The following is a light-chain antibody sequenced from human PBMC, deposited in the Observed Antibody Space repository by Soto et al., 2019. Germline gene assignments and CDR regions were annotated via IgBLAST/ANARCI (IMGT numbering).Light chain of an antibody. V-gene: IGLV1-40*01. CDR3: QSYDSSLSGCV. J-gene: IGLJ3*02. CDR2: GNS. CDR1: SSNIGAGYD. Sequence: QSVLTQPPSVSGAPGQRVTISCTGSSSNIGAGYDVHWYQQLPGTAPKLLIYGNSNRPSGVPDRFSGSKSGTSASLAITGLQAPDVAGYYPQSYDSSLSGCVFGGGTKLTVL.